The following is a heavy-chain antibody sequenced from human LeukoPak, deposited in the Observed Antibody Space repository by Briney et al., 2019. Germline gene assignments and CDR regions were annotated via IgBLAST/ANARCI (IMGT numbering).Heavy chain of an antibody. CDR1: GGSISSGTYY. V-gene: IGHV4-61*02. CDR2: IYTSGST. CDR3: AGEVTWGMRFDP. J-gene: IGHJ5*02. D-gene: IGHD7-27*01. Sequence: SETLSLTCTVSGGSISSGTYYWNWIRQPAGKGLEWIGRIYTSGSTNCNPSLKSRVTMSVDTSKNQFSLKLSSVTAADTAVYYCAGEVTWGMRFDPWGQGTLVTVSS.